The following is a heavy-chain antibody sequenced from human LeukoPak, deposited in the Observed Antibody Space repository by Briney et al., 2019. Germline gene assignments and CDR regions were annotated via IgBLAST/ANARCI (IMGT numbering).Heavy chain of an antibody. D-gene: IGHD3-10*01. V-gene: IGHV1-46*01. CDR3: ARGNFISAVRGVGSWFDP. J-gene: IGHJ5*02. CDR2: INPSGGST. Sequence: ASVKVSCKASGGTFSSYAISWVRQAPGQGLEWMGIINPSGGSTSYAQKFQGRVTMTRDMSTSTVHMELSSLRSEDTAVYYCARGNFISAVRGVGSWFDPWGQGTLVTVSS. CDR1: GGTFSSYA.